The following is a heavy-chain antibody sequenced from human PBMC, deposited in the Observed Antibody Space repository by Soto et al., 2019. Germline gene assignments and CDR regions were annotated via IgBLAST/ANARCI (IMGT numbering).Heavy chain of an antibody. CDR1: GASMIDYY. Sequence: QVQLQESGPGLVRPSETMSLTCTVSGASMIDYYGSWIRQFPGKGLQHIGYVHYTGSVNYNPSLERRVTISMDRSKNQFALKLRSVTAADTAVSYCARSGHVFAGVFWGQGMLVSVPS. CDR3: ARSGHVFAGVF. CDR2: VHYTGSV. V-gene: IGHV4-59*01. J-gene: IGHJ4*02. D-gene: IGHD3-16*01.